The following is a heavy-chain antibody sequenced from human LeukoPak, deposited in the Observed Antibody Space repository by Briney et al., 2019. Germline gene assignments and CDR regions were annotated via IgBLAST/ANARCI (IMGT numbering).Heavy chain of an antibody. CDR1: GFTLSNYA. CDR3: AKGTVRFLEWSQRGYFDY. D-gene: IGHD3-3*01. J-gene: IGHJ4*02. CDR2: ISSTVINT. V-gene: IGHV3-23*01. Sequence: GGSLRLSCAASGFTLSNYAMTWVRHAPEKGLEWVSSISSTVINTYNADSVKGRFTISRDNFKKTLWLHMDSLITDDTAIYYCAKGTVRFLEWSQRGYFDYWGQGILVTVSS.